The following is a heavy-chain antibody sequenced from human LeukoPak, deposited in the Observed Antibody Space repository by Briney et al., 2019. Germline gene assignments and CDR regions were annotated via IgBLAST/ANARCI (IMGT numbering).Heavy chain of an antibody. CDR1: GGSISSYY. D-gene: IGHD2-15*01. V-gene: IGHV4-59*08. CDR2: IYYSGST. J-gene: IGHJ4*02. CDR3: ARGFDGGVAPARLDY. Sequence: SETLSLTCTVSGGSISSYYWSWIRQPPGKGLEWIGYIYYSGSTNYNPSLKSQVTISVDTSKNQFSLKLSSVTAADTAVYYCARGFDGGVAPARLDYWGQGTLVTVSS.